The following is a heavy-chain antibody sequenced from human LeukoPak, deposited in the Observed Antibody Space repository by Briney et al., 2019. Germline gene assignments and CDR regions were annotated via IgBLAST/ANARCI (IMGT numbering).Heavy chain of an antibody. Sequence: NRGESLTTSCKGSGYSFSNCWISWVRQMPGKGLEWMGRIDPKDSHTTYSPSFQGHVTISADKSISTVYLQWNSLQASDTGMYYCARVRGVEWFLTSYYFDSWGQGTLVTVSS. J-gene: IGHJ4*02. V-gene: IGHV5-10-1*01. D-gene: IGHD3-3*01. CDR1: GYSFSNCW. CDR3: ARVRGVEWFLTSYYFDS. CDR2: IDPKDSHT.